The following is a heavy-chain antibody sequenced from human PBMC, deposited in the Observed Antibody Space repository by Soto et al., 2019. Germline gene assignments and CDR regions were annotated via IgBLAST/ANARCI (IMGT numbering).Heavy chain of an antibody. CDR3: ARVGSAAAGTGWELLYYFDY. CDR1: GYTFTSYA. V-gene: IGHV1-3*05. Sequence: QVQLVQSGAEEKKPGASVKVSCKASGYTFTSYAMHWVRQAPGQRLEWMGWINAGNGNTKYSQKFQGRVTITRDPSARTAYMELSSLRSEDTAVYYCARVGSAAAGTGWELLYYFDYWGQGTLVTVSS. D-gene: IGHD6-13*01. CDR2: INAGNGNT. J-gene: IGHJ4*02.